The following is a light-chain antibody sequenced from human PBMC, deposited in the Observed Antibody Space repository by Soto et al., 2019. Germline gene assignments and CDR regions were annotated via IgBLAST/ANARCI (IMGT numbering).Light chain of an antibody. Sequence: EIVMTQSPATLSVSPGERATLSCRASQSVSSNLAWYQQKPGQAPRLLIYVASTRATGIPARFSGGGSGTELTLTISSLQSEDFAVYYWQQYNNWPPSITFGQGTRLEIK. J-gene: IGKJ5*01. CDR2: VAS. CDR3: QQYNNWPPSIT. V-gene: IGKV3-15*01. CDR1: QSVSSN.